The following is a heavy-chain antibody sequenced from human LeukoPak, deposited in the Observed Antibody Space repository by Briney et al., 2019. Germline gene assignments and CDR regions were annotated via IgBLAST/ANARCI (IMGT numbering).Heavy chain of an antibody. CDR1: GGTFSSYA. D-gene: IGHD3-10*01. CDR2: IIRILGIA. Sequence: GASVKVSCKASGGTFSSYAISWVRQAPGQGLEWVGRIIRILGIANYAETLKGRVTIPADKSTSTAYMELSSLRSEDTVVYYCARYGRYGSGSYLGYWGQGTLVTVSS. J-gene: IGHJ4*02. CDR3: ARYGRYGSGSYLGY. V-gene: IGHV1-69*04.